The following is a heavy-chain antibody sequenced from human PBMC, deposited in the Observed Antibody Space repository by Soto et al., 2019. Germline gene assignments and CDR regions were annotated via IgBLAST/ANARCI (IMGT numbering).Heavy chain of an antibody. D-gene: IGHD1-26*01. CDR3: ARPSGSYHGLDY. J-gene: IGHJ4*02. CDR2: IIPIFGTA. V-gene: IGHV1-69*01. CDR1: GGTFSSYA. Sequence: VKVSCKASGGTFSSYAISWVRQAPGQGLEWMGGIIPIFGTANYAQKFQGRVTITADESTSTAYMELSSLRSEDTAVYYCARPSGSYHGLDYWGQGTLVTVSS.